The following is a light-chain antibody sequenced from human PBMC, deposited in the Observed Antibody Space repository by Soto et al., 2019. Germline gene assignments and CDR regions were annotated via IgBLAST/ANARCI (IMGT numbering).Light chain of an antibody. CDR3: QQYNNWPPT. CDR1: QSVSSN. V-gene: IGKV3-15*01. CDR2: GAS. J-gene: IGKJ1*01. Sequence: EIVMTQSPATLSVSPGERATLSCRASQSVSSNLAWYQQKPGQAPRLLIYGASTRATGIPARFSGSGSGTEFTLNISSLKSEDFAVYYCQQYNNWPPTFGQGTKVEIK.